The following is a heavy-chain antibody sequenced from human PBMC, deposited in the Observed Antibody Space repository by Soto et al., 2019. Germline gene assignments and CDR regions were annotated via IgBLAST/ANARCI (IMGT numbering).Heavy chain of an antibody. D-gene: IGHD4-17*01. Sequence: PXESLTISCRGSGYKFTTYWIGLVRQMPGKGLEWMAITYPDDSDSRYSPSFQGQVTISADKSISTAYLQWSSLKASDTAIYYCVATYGDYLDYWGQGTLVTVSS. V-gene: IGHV5-51*01. J-gene: IGHJ4*02. CDR1: GYKFTTYW. CDR2: TYPDDSDS. CDR3: VATYGDYLDY.